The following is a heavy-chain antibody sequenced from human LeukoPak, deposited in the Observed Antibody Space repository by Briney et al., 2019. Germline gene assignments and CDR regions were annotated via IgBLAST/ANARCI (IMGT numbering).Heavy chain of an antibody. CDR2: IYYSGST. V-gene: IGHV4-39*01. CDR3: ARLGYSYGSVDY. CDR1: GGSISSSSYY. D-gene: IGHD5-18*01. J-gene: IGHJ4*02. Sequence: PSETLSLTCTVSGGSISSSSYYWGWIRQPPGKGLEWIGSIYYSGSTYYNPSLKSRVTISVDTSKNQFSLKLSSVTAADTAVYYCARLGYSYGSVDYWGQGTLVTVSS.